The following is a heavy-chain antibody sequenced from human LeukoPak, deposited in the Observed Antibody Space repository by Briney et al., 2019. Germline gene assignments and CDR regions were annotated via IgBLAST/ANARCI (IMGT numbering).Heavy chain of an antibody. D-gene: IGHD2-2*01. Sequence: AASVTASCKASGYTFTGYYMHWVRQAPGQGLEWMGRINPNSGGTNYAQKFQGRVTMTRDTSISTAYMELSRLRSDDTAVYYCARVYCSSTSCYYNWFDPWGQGTLVTVSS. CDR1: GYTFTGYY. CDR2: INPNSGGT. V-gene: IGHV1-2*06. J-gene: IGHJ5*02. CDR3: ARVYCSSTSCYYNWFDP.